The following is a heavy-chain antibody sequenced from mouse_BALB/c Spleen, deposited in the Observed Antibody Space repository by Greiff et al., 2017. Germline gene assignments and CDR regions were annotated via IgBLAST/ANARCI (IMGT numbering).Heavy chain of an antibody. V-gene: IGHV2-9*02. CDR3: ARLTGYAMDY. Sequence: VKLQESGPGLVAPSQSLSITCTVSGFSLTSYGVHWVRQPPGKGLEWLGVIWAGGSTNYNSALMSRLSISKDNSKSQVFLKMNSLQTDDTAMYYCARLTGYAMDYWGQGTSVTVSS. CDR1: GFSLTSYG. D-gene: IGHD4-1*01. J-gene: IGHJ4*01. CDR2: IWAGGST.